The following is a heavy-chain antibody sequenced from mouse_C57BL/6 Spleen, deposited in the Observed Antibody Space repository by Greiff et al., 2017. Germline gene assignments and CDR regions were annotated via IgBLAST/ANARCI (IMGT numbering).Heavy chain of an antibody. V-gene: IGHV1-15*01. CDR2: IDPETGGT. CDR3: TRSDGSSDRVDS. CDR1: GYTFTDYE. D-gene: IGHD1-1*01. J-gene: IGHJ2*01. Sequence: QVQLQQSGAELVRPGASVTLSCKASGYTFTDYEMHWVKQTPVHGLEWIGAIDPETGGTAYNQKFKGKAILTADKSSSTAYMELRSLTSEDSAVYYCTRSDGSSDRVDSWGEGTTLTESS.